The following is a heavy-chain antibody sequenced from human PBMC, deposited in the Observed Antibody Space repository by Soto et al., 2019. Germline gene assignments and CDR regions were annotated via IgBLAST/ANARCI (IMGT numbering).Heavy chain of an antibody. J-gene: IGHJ6*02. V-gene: IGHV4-59*08. CDR3: ARQGFGPLHGLVDV. CDR2: VHHSWGS. D-gene: IGHD3-10*01. CDR1: GGSISSYY. Sequence: QVQLQESGPGLLKPSETMSLSCTVSGGSISSYYWSWFRQSPGKRMEWIGYVHHSWGSSYNPSLLSRVAISLDTSKSQFSLKVTSVTATGTAVYYCARQGFGPLHGLVDVWGQGTTVTVSS.